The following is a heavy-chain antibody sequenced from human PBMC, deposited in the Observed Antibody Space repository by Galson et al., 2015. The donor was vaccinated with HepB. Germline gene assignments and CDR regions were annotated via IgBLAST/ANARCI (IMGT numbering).Heavy chain of an antibody. CDR2: ISYDGSNK. CDR1: GFTFSSYA. CDR3: ARYCSSTSCYAEAGGRDY. D-gene: IGHD2-2*01. J-gene: IGHJ4*02. Sequence: SLRLSCAASGFTFSSYAMHWVRQAPGKGLEWVAVISYDGSNKYYADSVKGRFTISRDNSKNTLYLQMNSLRAEDTAVYYCARYCSSTSCYAEAGGRDYWGQGTLVTVSS. V-gene: IGHV3-30-3*01.